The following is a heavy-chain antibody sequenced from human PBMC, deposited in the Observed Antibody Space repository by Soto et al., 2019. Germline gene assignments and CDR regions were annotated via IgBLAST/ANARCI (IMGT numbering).Heavy chain of an antibody. CDR2: IWYDGSNK. Sequence: GGSLRLSCAASGFTFSSYGMHWVRQAPGKGLEWVAVIWYDGSNKYYADSVKGRFTISRDNSKNTLYLQMNSLRAEDTAVYYCAKASSSWYAFDIWGQGTMVTVSS. D-gene: IGHD6-13*01. V-gene: IGHV3-33*06. J-gene: IGHJ3*02. CDR3: AKASSSWYAFDI. CDR1: GFTFSSYG.